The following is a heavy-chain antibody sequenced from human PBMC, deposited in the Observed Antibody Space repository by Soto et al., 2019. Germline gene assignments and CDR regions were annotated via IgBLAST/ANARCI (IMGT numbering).Heavy chain of an antibody. J-gene: IGHJ4*02. V-gene: IGHV3-33*01. CDR3: ARDSKWENGIDY. CDR1: GFTFRSYG. D-gene: IGHD1-26*01. CDR2: IWYDGSNK. Sequence: GGSLRLSCAASGFTFRSYGIHWVRQAPGKGLEWVAVIWYDGSNKYYADSAKGRFTISRDNSKNTLYLQMNSLRAEDTAVYYCARDSKWENGIDYWGQGTLVTVSS.